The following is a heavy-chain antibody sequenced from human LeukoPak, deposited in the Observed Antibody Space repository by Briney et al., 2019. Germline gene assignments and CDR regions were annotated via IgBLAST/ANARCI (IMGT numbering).Heavy chain of an antibody. D-gene: IGHD2-2*01. V-gene: IGHV4-38-2*02. J-gene: IGHJ5*02. CDR1: GYSISSGYY. CDR3: ARSKAHLSTSWYGTWFDP. Sequence: SETLSLTCTVSGYSISSGYYWGWIRQPPGKGLEWIGSIYHSGSTYYNPSLKSRVTISVDTSKNQFSLKLSSVTAADTAVYYCARSKAHLSTSWYGTWFDPWGQGTLVTVSS. CDR2: IYHSGST.